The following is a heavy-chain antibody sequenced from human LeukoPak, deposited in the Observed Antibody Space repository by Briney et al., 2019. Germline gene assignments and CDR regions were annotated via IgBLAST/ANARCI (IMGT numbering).Heavy chain of an antibody. D-gene: IGHD5-18*01. V-gene: IGHV4-59*01. J-gene: IGHJ4*02. CDR1: GGSISSYY. CDR3: ARRRGYSLDY. CDR2: ICYSGST. Sequence: PSETLSLTCTVSGGSISSYYWSWIRQPPGKGLEWIGYICYSGSTNYNPSLKSRVTISVDTSKNQFSLKLSSVTAADTAVYYCARRRGYSLDYWGQGTLVTVSS.